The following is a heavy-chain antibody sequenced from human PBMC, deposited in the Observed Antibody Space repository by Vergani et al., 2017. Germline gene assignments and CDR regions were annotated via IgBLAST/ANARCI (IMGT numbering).Heavy chain of an antibody. Sequence: EVQLVESGGGLVQPGGSLRLSCAASGFTFSSYSMNWVRQAPGKGLEWISYISSRISIIYYANSVKGRFTISRDNAKNSLYLQMNSLRAEDTALYHCATTGGLGELSLFHYWGQGTLVTVSS. V-gene: IGHV3-48*04. CDR2: ISSRISII. J-gene: IGHJ4*02. CDR3: ATTGGLGELSLFHY. D-gene: IGHD3-16*02. CDR1: GFTFSSYS.